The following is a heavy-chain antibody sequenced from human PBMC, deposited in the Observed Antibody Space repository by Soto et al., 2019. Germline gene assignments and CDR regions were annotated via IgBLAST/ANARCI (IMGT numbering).Heavy chain of an antibody. D-gene: IGHD7-27*01. V-gene: IGHV1-69*01. Sequence: QVQVVQSGVEVRRPGSSVKVSCKASGDTFKNCVISWVRQAPGQGLEWMGGIIPLFGTTDFAQRFQGRLTITTDESTTTAYMELSRLRSADTATYYCAAELGFRKLSVVWGQGTTVIVSS. CDR1: GDTFKNCV. CDR2: IIPLFGTT. CDR3: AAELGFRKLSVV. J-gene: IGHJ6*02.